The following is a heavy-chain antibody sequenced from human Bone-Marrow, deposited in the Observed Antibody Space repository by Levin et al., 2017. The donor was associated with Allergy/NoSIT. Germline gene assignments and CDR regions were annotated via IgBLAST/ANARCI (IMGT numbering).Heavy chain of an antibody. CDR2: ISYDGSNK. V-gene: IGHV3-30-3*01. J-gene: IGHJ4*02. D-gene: IGHD2-15*01. Sequence: QSGGSLRLSCAASGFTFSNYAMHWVRQAPGKGLDWVAVISYDGSNKYYADSVKGRFTISRDNSKNTLYLHMNSLRADDTAVYYCARDLSQVSAFCLGGSCYSPSDDWGQGTLVTVSS. CDR3: ARDLSQVSAFCLGGSCYSPSDD. CDR1: GFTFSNYA.